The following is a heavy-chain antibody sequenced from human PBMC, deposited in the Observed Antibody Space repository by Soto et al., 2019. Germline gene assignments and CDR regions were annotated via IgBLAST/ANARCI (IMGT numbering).Heavy chain of an antibody. V-gene: IGHV4-31*03. D-gene: IGHD6-13*01. CDR3: ARVVAAAGSFDY. J-gene: IGHJ4*02. CDR2: IYYSGST. CDR1: GGSISSGGYY. Sequence: SETLSLTCTVSGGSISSGGYYWSWIRQHPGKGLEWIGYIYYSGSTYCNPSLKSRVTISVDTSKNQFSLKLSSVTAADTAVYYCARVVAAAGSFDYWGQGTLVTVYS.